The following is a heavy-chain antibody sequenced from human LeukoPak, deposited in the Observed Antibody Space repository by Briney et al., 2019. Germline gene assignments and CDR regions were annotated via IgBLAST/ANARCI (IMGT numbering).Heavy chain of an antibody. CDR1: GFTVSSYT. CDR2: ISHTSEYT. Sequence: QPGGSLRLSCAASGFTVSSYTMSWVRQAPGKGLEWVSAISHTSEYTYHADSAKGRFTTSRDNSKNTLYLQMNSLRAEDTAMYYCAKGSSAGRPYYFDYWGQGTLVTVSS. V-gene: IGHV3-23*01. CDR3: AKGSSAGRPYYFDY. J-gene: IGHJ4*02. D-gene: IGHD3-10*01.